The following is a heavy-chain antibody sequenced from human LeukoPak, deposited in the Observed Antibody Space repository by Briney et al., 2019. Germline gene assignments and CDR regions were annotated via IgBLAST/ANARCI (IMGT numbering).Heavy chain of an antibody. CDR1: GFTFSSYA. J-gene: IGHJ3*01. CDR2: ISYDGSNK. CDR3: ARDSTYALPPGIQGA. Sequence: GRSLRLSCAASGFTFSSYAMHWVRQAPGKGLEWVAVISYDGSNKYYADSVKGRFTISRDNSKNTLYLQMNSLRAEDTAVYYCARDSTYALPPGIQGAWGQGTMVTVSS. V-gene: IGHV3-30*04. D-gene: IGHD5-18*01.